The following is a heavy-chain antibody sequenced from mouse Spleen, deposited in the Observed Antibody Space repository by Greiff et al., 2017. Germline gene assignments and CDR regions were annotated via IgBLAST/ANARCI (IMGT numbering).Heavy chain of an antibody. V-gene: IGHV5-6-5*01. CDR3: ARKYYDYYFDY. J-gene: IGHJ2*01. D-gene: IGHD2-4*01. CDR1: GFTFSSYA. Sequence: EVQGVGSGGGLVKPGGSLKLSCAASGFTFSSYAMSWVRQTPEKRLEWVASISSGGSTYYPDSVKGRFTISRDNARNILYLQMSSLRSEDTAMYYCARKYYDYYFDYWGQGTTLTVSS. CDR2: ISSGGST.